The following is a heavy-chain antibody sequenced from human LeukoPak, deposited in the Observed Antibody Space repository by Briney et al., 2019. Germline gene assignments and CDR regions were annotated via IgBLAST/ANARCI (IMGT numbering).Heavy chain of an antibody. D-gene: IGHD2-2*01. J-gene: IGHJ6*04. CDR3: ARGLVVVPAAMAKYYYYGMDV. Sequence: PGGSLRLSCAASGFTFSSYWMSWVRQAPGKGLEWVANIKQDGSEKYYVDSVKGRFTISRDNAKNSLYPQMNSLRAEDTAVYYCARGLVVVPAAMAKYYYYGMDVWGKGTTVTVSS. V-gene: IGHV3-7*03. CDR2: IKQDGSEK. CDR1: GFTFSSYW.